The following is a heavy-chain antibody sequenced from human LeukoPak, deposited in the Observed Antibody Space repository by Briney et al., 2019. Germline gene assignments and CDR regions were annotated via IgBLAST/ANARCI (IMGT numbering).Heavy chain of an antibody. V-gene: IGHV3-7*01. CDR2: IKQDGSEK. J-gene: IGHJ3*02. CDR1: GFTFSSYW. CDR3: ARDRSEILWFGEI. Sequence: GGSLRLSCAASGFTFSSYWMSWVRQAPGKGLEWVANIKQDGSEKYYVDSVKGRFTISRDNAKNSLYLQMNSLRAEDTAVYYCARDRSEILWFGEIWGQGTMVTVSS. D-gene: IGHD3-10*01.